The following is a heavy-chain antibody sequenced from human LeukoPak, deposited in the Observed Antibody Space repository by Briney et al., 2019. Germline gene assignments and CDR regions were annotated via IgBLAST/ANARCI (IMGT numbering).Heavy chain of an antibody. CDR3: ARVLVGNGRHYDFWSGYRKRSYYFDY. V-gene: IGHV1-8*01. CDR1: GYTFTSYD. Sequence: VASVKVSCKASGYTFTSYDINWVRQATGQGLEWMGWMNPNSGKTGYAQKFQGRVTMTRNTSISTAYMELSSLRSEDTAVYYCARVLVGNGRHYDFWSGYRKRSYYFDYWGQGTLVTVSS. D-gene: IGHD3-3*01. CDR2: MNPNSGKT. J-gene: IGHJ4*02.